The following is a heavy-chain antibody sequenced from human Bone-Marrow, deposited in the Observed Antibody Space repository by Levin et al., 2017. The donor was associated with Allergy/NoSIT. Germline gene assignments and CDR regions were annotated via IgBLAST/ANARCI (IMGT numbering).Heavy chain of an antibody. CDR1: GYTFTGYY. V-gene: IGHV1-2*02. J-gene: IGHJ5*02. CDR2: ISPNSGGT. CDR3: TRAPQIVVVPAPIRSWFDP. Sequence: ASVKVSCKASGYTFTGYYMHWVRQAPGQGLEWMGWISPNSGGTNYAQRFQGRVTMTRDTSITTAYMELSRLTSDDTAVYYCTRAPQIVVVPAPIRSWFDPWGQGTLVTVSS. D-gene: IGHD2-2*02.